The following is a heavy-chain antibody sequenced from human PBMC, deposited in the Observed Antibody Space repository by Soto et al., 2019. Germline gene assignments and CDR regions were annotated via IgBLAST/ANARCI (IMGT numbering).Heavy chain of an antibody. CDR2: IRSKAYGGTT. Sequence: GGSLRLSCTASGFTFGDYAMSWVRQAPGKGLEWVGFIRSKAYGGTTEYAASVKGRFTISRDDSKSIAYLKMNSLKTEDTAVYYCTSQGGATWFDYWGQGTLVTVSS. CDR3: TSQGGATWFDY. CDR1: GFTFGDYA. J-gene: IGHJ4*02. D-gene: IGHD1-26*01. V-gene: IGHV3-49*04.